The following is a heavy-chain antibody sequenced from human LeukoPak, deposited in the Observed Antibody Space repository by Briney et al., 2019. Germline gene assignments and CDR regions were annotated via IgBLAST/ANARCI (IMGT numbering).Heavy chain of an antibody. CDR2: INPNSGGT. V-gene: IGHV1-2*06. D-gene: IGHD1-26*01. CDR3: ARDGKGGYFDY. Sequence: ASVKVSCKASGYTFTGYYMHWVRQAPGQGLEWMGRINPNSGGTNYAQKFQGRVTMTRDTSISTAYMELSSLRSEDTAVYYCARDGKGGYFDYWGQGTLVTVSS. J-gene: IGHJ4*02. CDR1: GYTFTGYY.